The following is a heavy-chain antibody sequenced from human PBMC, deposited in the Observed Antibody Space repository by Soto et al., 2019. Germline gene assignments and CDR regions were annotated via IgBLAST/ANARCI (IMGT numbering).Heavy chain of an antibody. V-gene: IGHV3-23*01. Sequence: GGSLRLSCVASGLTFSSYAMSWVRQAPGKGLEWVSAISGSGGSTYYADSVKGRFTISRDNSKNTLYLQMNSLRAEDTAVYYCANFAVIARVDYWGQGTLVTVSS. J-gene: IGHJ4*02. CDR1: GLTFSSYA. CDR3: ANFAVIARVDY. CDR2: ISGSGGST. D-gene: IGHD4-4*01.